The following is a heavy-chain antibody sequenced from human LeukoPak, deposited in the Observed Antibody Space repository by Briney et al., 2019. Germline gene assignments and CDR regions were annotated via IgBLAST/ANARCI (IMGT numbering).Heavy chain of an antibody. D-gene: IGHD3-10*01. CDR2: IYYTRST. CDR1: GGSFISFY. Sequence: SATLSLTCTVSGGSFISFYWSWIRQPPGKGLEWIGYIYYTRSTNYNPSLKSRVTISIDTSKNQASLKLRSVTAADTAVYYCARHMVRGVILDRWGQGTLVTVSS. CDR3: ARHMVRGVILDR. V-gene: IGHV4-59*08. J-gene: IGHJ5*02.